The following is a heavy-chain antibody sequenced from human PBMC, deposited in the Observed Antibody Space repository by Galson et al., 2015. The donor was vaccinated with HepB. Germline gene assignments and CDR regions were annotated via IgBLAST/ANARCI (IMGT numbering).Heavy chain of an antibody. V-gene: IGHV3-33*01. CDR3: ASGTWYLAVASTFDY. CDR1: GFTFSSYG. Sequence: SLRLSCAASGFTFSSYGMHWVRQAPGKGLEWVAVIWYDGSNKYYADSVKGRFTISRDNSKNTLYLQMNSLRAEDTAVYYCASGTWYLAVASTFDYWGQGTLVTVSS. CDR2: IWYDGSNK. D-gene: IGHD6-19*01. J-gene: IGHJ4*02.